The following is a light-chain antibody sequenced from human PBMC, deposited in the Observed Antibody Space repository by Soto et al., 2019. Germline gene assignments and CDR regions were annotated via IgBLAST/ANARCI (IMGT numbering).Light chain of an antibody. CDR1: SSDVGGYNY. CDR3: SSYTGSSTYVV. J-gene: IGLJ2*01. Sequence: QSALTQPASVSGSPGQSITISCTGTSSDVGGYNYVSWYQQHPGKAPKLMIYDVSNRPSGVSNRFSGSKSGNTASLTISGRQAEDEADYYCSSYTGSSTYVVFGGGTELTVL. CDR2: DVS. V-gene: IGLV2-14*01.